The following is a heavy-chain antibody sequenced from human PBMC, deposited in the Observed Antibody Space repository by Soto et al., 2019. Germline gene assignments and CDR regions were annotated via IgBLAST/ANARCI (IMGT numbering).Heavy chain of an antibody. CDR1: GFTLSSYD. J-gene: IGHJ4*02. V-gene: IGHV3-13*04. CDR2: IGTAGDT. Sequence: EVQLVESGGGLVQPGGSLRLSCAASGFTLSSYDMHWVRQATGKGLEWASGIGTAGDTYYPGSVKGRFTISRENAKNSLYLQMNSLRAGDTAVYYCARGRGADFDYWGQGTLVTVSS. D-gene: IGHD1-26*01. CDR3: ARGRGADFDY.